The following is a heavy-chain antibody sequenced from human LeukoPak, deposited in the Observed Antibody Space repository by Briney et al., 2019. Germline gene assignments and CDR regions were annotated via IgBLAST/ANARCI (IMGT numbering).Heavy chain of an antibody. D-gene: IGHD3-16*01. CDR1: GGSISSSSFY. V-gene: IGHV4-39*07. CDR3: ARDFAQILGAFDI. J-gene: IGHJ3*02. Sequence: SETLSLTCTVSGGSISSSSFYWGWIRQPPGKGLEWIGSMSYSGSTYHNPSLKSRVTISVDTSKNQFSLKLSSVTAADTAVYYCARDFAQILGAFDIWGQGTMVTVSS. CDR2: MSYSGST.